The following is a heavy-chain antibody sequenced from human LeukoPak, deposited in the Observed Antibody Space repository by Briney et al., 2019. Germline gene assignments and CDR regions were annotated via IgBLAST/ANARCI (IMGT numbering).Heavy chain of an antibody. D-gene: IGHD2-15*01. CDR3: AKHAESLGYCSGGSCYSGWFDP. V-gene: IGHV3-23*01. CDR2: ISGGGGST. Sequence: GGSLRLSCAASGFTFSSYAMSWVRQAPGKGLEWVSAISGGGGSTYYADSVKGRFTISRDNSKNTLYLQMNSLRAEDTAVYYCAKHAESLGYCSGGSCYSGWFDPWGQGTLVTVSS. CDR1: GFTFSSYA. J-gene: IGHJ5*02.